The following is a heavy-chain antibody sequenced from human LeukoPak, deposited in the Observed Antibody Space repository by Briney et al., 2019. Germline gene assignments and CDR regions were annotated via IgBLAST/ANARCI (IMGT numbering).Heavy chain of an antibody. Sequence: GGSLRLSCAASGFTFSSHAMIWVRQAPWKGLELVSSIIGSGGSTYYADSVKGRFTISRDNSKNTVHLQVISLSAEDTAVYYCAKAAVGIVVAGDWGQGTLVTVSS. CDR1: GFTFSSHA. D-gene: IGHD6-19*01. V-gene: IGHV3-23*01. J-gene: IGHJ4*02. CDR2: IIGSGGST. CDR3: AKAAVGIVVAGD.